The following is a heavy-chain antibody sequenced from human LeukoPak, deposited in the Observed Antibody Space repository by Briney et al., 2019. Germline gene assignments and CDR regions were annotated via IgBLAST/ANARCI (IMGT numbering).Heavy chain of an antibody. J-gene: IGHJ5*02. CDR3: AREGNTKRQLYNWFDP. V-gene: IGHV1-8*01. CDR1: GYTFTSYD. CDR2: MKPNSGNT. D-gene: IGHD2-2*01. Sequence: ASVKVSCKASGYTFTSYDINWVRQATGQGLEWMGWMKPNSGNTGYAQKFQGRVTMTRNTSISTAYMELSSLRSEDTAVYYCAREGNTKRQLYNWFDPWGQGTLVTVSS.